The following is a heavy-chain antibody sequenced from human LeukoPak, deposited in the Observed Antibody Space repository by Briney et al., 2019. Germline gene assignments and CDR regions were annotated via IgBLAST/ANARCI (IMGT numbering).Heavy chain of an antibody. CDR3: ARDSSGYCDY. CDR2: IWYDGSNK. CDR1: GFTFSSYA. Sequence: GRSLRLSCAASGFTFSSYAMHWVRQAPGKGLEWVAVIWYDGSNKYYADSVKGRFTISRDNSKNTLYLQMNSLRAEDTAVYYCARDSSGYCDYWGQGTLVTVSS. V-gene: IGHV3-33*08. J-gene: IGHJ4*02. D-gene: IGHD3-22*01.